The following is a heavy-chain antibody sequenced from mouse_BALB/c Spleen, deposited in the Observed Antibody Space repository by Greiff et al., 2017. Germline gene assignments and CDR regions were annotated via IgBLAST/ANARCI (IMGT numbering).Heavy chain of an antibody. Sequence: EVQLQESGAELVKPGASVKMSCKASGYTFTSYVMHWVKQKPGQGLEWIGYINPYNDGTKYNEKFKGKATLTSDKSSSTAYMELSSLTSEDSAVYYCARTYYDYDGYAMDYWGQGTSVTVSS. D-gene: IGHD2-4*01. CDR1: GYTFTSYV. J-gene: IGHJ4*01. CDR2: INPYNDGT. V-gene: IGHV1-14*01. CDR3: ARTYYDYDGYAMDY.